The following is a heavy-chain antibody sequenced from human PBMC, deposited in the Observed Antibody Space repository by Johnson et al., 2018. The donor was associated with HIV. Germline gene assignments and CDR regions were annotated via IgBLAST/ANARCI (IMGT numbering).Heavy chain of an antibody. CDR3: AKGGWLQSQAFDI. V-gene: IGHV3-30*01. Sequence: VQLVESGGGVVQPGRSLRLSCAASGFTFSSYAIHWVRQAPGKGLEWVAVISYDGSNKYYADSVKGRFTISRDNSKNTLYLQMNSLRAEDTSVYYCAKGGWLQSQAFDIWGQGTMVTVSS. J-gene: IGHJ3*02. CDR2: ISYDGSNK. D-gene: IGHD5-24*01. CDR1: GFTFSSYA.